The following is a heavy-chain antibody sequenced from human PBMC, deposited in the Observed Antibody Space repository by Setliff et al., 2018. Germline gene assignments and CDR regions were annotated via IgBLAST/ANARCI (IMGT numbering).Heavy chain of an antibody. CDR3: ARMTGFQYIDV. CDR1: GGPISTYY. CDR2: IYYSGTT. Sequence: SETLSLTCTVSGGPISTYYWSWIRQPPGKGLEWIGYIYYSGTTFYNPSLKSRLTISVDTSKNHFSLKLTSVTAADTAVYYCARMTGFQYIDVWGKGTTVTVSS. D-gene: IGHD3-3*01. J-gene: IGHJ6*03. V-gene: IGHV4-59*08.